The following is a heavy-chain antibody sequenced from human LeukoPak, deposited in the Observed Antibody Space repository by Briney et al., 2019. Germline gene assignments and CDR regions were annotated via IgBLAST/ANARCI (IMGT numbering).Heavy chain of an antibody. V-gene: IGHV4-39*06. J-gene: IGHJ5*02. Sequence: SETLSLTCTVSGGSISSSSYYWGWLRQPPGKGLEWIGSIYYSGSTYYNPSLKSRVTISVDTSKNQFPLKLSSVTAADTAVYYCAREGGDSNWFDPWGQGTLVTVSS. CDR3: AREGGDSNWFDP. CDR2: IYYSGST. CDR1: GGSISSSSYY. D-gene: IGHD2-21*01.